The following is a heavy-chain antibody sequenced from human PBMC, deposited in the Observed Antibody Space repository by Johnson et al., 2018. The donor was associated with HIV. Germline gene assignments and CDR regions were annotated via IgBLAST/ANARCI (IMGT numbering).Heavy chain of an antibody. V-gene: IGHV3-66*01. CDR1: GFTSGDYS. D-gene: IGHD1-1*01. J-gene: IGHJ3*02. CDR3: ARKKATVFSTTSTNYAFDI. CDR2: IYSGGRT. Sequence: VQLVESGGGLVQTGRSLRLSCIGFGFTSGDYSMNWFRQAPGRGLEWVSVIYSGGRTYYTDSVKGRFTISRDTAKNSLYLQMNSLRVEDTAVYYCARKKATVFSTTSTNYAFDIWGQGTMVTVSS.